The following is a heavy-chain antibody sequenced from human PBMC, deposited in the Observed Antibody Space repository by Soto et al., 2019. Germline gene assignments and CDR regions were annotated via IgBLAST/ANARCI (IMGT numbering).Heavy chain of an antibody. D-gene: IGHD2-15*01. CDR1: GDNFATHW. J-gene: IGHJ4*02. CDR2: IYPGDSDT. Sequence: EVQLVQSGAEVKKPGESLKISCKGSGDNFATHWVAWVRQMPGKGLEWMGIIYPGDSDTTYSPSFQGRVNISVDKSLNTAYLQWNSLKASDTAMYYCARPPEGYCSGGNCHFDYWGQGTLVTVSS. V-gene: IGHV5-51*01. CDR3: ARPPEGYCSGGNCHFDY.